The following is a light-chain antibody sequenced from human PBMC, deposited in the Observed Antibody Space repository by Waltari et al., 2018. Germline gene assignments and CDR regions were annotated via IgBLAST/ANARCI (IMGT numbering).Light chain of an antibody. V-gene: IGLV2-14*01. Sequence: QSALTQPASVSGSPGQSITISCTGTSSDVGGYNYVSWYQQHPGKAPKLMIYDVSKRPSGVSKRFSGSKSGNTASLTISGLQAEDEADYYFSSYTSSSMVFGGGTKLTVL. CDR3: SSYTSSSMV. J-gene: IGLJ3*02. CDR2: DVS. CDR1: SSDVGGYNY.